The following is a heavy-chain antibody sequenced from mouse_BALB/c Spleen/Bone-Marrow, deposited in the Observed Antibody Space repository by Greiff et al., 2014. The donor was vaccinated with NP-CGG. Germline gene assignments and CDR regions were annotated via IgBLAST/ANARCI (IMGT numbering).Heavy chain of an antibody. CDR1: GFTFSSFG. CDR2: ISSGSSTI. J-gene: IGHJ4*01. CDR3: ARAGMDY. D-gene: IGHD3-3*01. Sequence: DVHLVESGGGLVQPGGSRKLSCAASGFTFSSFGMHWVRQAPEKGLEWVAYISSGSSTIYYADTVKGRFTISRDNPKNTLFLQMTSLRSEDTARYYCARAGMDYWGQGTSVTVSS. V-gene: IGHV5-17*02.